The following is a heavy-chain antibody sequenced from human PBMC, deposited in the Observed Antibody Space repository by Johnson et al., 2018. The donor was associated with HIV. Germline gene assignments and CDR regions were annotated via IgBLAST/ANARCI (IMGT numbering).Heavy chain of an antibody. V-gene: IGHV3-20*04. CDR1: GFTFDNYG. Sequence: VQLVESGGGVVQPGGSLRLSCAASGFTFDNYGMNWVRQAPGKGLEWVSGINWNGNTIGYADSVKGRFTISRDNTENALYLQMNSLRAEDTALYYCERGNYYGSGSYGAFDIWGQGTMVTVSS. CDR3: ERGNYYGSGSYGAFDI. D-gene: IGHD3-10*01. J-gene: IGHJ3*02. CDR2: INWNGNTI.